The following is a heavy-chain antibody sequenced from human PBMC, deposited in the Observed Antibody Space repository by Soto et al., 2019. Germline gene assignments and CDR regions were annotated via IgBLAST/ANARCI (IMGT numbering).Heavy chain of an antibody. CDR2: ISDSGGNT. CDR1: AITLRNYA. D-gene: IGHD2-15*01. Sequence: EVQLLESGGGLVQPGESLRLSCAASAITLRNYAMSWVRQAPGKGLEWVSVISDSGGNTYYADSVKGRFTISRDNFKNTMYLQMNSLRVEDTAVYYCAKGEGVAASYFDYWGQGTLVIVSS. J-gene: IGHJ4*02. V-gene: IGHV3-23*01. CDR3: AKGEGVAASYFDY.